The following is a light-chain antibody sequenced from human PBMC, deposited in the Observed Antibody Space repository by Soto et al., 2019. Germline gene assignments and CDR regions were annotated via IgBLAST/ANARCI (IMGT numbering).Light chain of an antibody. CDR1: QSVGSN. V-gene: IGKV1-9*01. CDR2: DAS. J-gene: IGKJ4*01. Sequence: TQSPATLSVSPGERATLSCRASQSVGSNLAWYQQKPGKAPKLLIYDASTLQSGVPSRFSGSGSGTEFTLTISSLQPEDLATYYCQQLNGYVALTFGGGTKVELK. CDR3: QQLNGYVALT.